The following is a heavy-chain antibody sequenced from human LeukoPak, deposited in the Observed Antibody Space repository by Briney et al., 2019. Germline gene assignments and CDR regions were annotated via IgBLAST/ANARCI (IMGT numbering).Heavy chain of an antibody. V-gene: IGHV4-4*07. CDR2: IYTSGST. J-gene: IGHJ5*02. D-gene: IGHD5-24*01. Sequence: PSETLSLNCTVSGGSISSYYWSWIRQPAGKGLEWIGRIYTSGSTNYNPSLKSRVTMSVDTSKNQFSLKLSSVTAADTAVYYCAAQMATRAHNGFDPWGQGTLVTVSS. CDR3: AAQMATRAHNGFDP. CDR1: GGSISSYY.